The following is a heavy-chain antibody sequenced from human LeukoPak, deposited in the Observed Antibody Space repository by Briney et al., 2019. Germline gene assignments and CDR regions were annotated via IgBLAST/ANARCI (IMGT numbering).Heavy chain of an antibody. CDR3: AKDRPGEAWFDY. J-gene: IGHJ4*02. Sequence: GGSLRLSCAASGFTFSGHAMSWVRQAPGKGLEWVSGISTSGGSTYYGNSVKGRFAISRDNSRNMVYLQMNSLRAEDTAVYYCAKDRPGEAWFDYWGQGTLVTVSS. D-gene: IGHD3-10*01. CDR2: ISTSGGST. V-gene: IGHV3-23*01. CDR1: GFTFSGHA.